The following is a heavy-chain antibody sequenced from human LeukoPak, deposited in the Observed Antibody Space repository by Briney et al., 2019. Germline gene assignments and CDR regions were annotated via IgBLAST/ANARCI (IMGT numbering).Heavy chain of an antibody. V-gene: IGHV3-21*01. CDR3: ATPPRGILTGYYDY. J-gene: IGHJ4*02. Sequence: PGGYLRLSCAASGFTFSSYSMNWVRQAPGKGLEWVSSISSSSSYIYYADSVKGRFTISRDNAKNSLYLQMNSLRAEDTAVYYCATPPRGILTGYYDYWGQGTLVTVSS. CDR2: ISSSSSYI. D-gene: IGHD3-9*01. CDR1: GFTFSSYS.